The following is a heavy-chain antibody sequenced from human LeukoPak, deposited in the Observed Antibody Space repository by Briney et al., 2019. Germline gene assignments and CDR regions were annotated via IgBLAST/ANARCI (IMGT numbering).Heavy chain of an antibody. D-gene: IGHD3-3*01. J-gene: IGHJ6*04. Sequence: GGSLRLSCAASGFSVSTYNMHWVRQAPGKGLEWVASMDSTTTYIYYADSVKGRFTISRDKAKKSLFLQMNRLRAEDTAVHYCARDQWLAYNYYTDVSGKGTTVTVSS. CDR2: MDSTTTYI. CDR3: ARDQWLAYNYYTDV. V-gene: IGHV3-21*01. CDR1: GFSVSTYN.